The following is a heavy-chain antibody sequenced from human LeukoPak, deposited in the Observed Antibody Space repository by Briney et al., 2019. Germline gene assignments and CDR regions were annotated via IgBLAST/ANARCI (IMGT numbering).Heavy chain of an antibody. J-gene: IGHJ4*02. D-gene: IGHD2-15*01. CDR2: ISYDGSNK. V-gene: IGHV3-30*03. CDR3: ARGYCSGGSCYSNDY. CDR1: GFTFSSYG. Sequence: GRSLRLSCAASGFTFSSYGMHWVRQAPGKGLEWVAVISYDGSNKYYADSVKGRFTISRDNSKNTLYLQMNSLRAEDTAVYYCARGYCSGGSCYSNDYWGQGTLVTVSS.